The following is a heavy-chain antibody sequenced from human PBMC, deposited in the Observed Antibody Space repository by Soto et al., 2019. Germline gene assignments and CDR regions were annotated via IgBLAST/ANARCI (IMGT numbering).Heavy chain of an antibody. CDR3: ERDQGGVPANFDY. J-gene: IGHJ4*02. D-gene: IGHD3-16*01. V-gene: IGHV4-59*12. CDR1: GGSISSYY. Sequence: SVTLSLTCTVSGGSISSYYWSWIRQPPGKGLEWIGYIYYSGSTNYNPSLKSRVTISVDTSKNQFSLKLSSVTAADTAMYYCERDQGGVPANFDYWGQGTLVTVSS. CDR2: IYYSGST.